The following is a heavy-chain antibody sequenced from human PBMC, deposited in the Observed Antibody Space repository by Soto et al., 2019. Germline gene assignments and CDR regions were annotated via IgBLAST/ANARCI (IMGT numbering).Heavy chain of an antibody. CDR2: IAYNGGT. Sequence: QVQLQESGPGLVKPSETLSLTCTVSDGSVSSYGYYWTWVRQAPGKGLEWIGYIAYNGGTSYNPSLRSRVTISVDPSKGQFSLDLSFATAADTGLYYCTRGGHFYEYMIWGQGTLVTVSS. CDR3: TRGGHFYEYMI. CDR1: DGSVSSYGYY. J-gene: IGHJ4*02. V-gene: IGHV4-61*08. D-gene: IGHD3-3*02.